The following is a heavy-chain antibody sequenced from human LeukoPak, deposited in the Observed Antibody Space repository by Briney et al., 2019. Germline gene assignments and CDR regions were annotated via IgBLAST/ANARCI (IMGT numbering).Heavy chain of an antibody. Sequence: GGSLRLSCVASGFTFSTYTFNWVRQAPGKGLEWLSYISSGGLTIFYADSVKGRFTISRDDTKNAIYLDMTNLRAEDTAVYYCARDFDYGDYIDFWGQGTLVAVSS. V-gene: IGHV3-48*04. CDR1: GFTFSTYT. CDR3: ARDFDYGDYIDF. J-gene: IGHJ4*02. CDR2: ISSGGLTI. D-gene: IGHD4/OR15-4a*01.